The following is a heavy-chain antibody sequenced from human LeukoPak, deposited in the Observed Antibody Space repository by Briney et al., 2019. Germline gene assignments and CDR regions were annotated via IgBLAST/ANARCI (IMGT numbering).Heavy chain of an antibody. V-gene: IGHV4-39*01. Sequence: SETLSLTCTISGGSINIRSNYWGWIRQPPGKGLEWIGTIYYSGSTYYNPSLKSRVTISVDTSKNQFSLKLSSVTAADTAVYYCAGLSSDYYGSFGPYYFDYWGQGTLVTVSS. CDR1: GGSINIRSNY. J-gene: IGHJ4*02. CDR2: IYYSGST. CDR3: AGLSSDYYGSFGPYYFDY. D-gene: IGHD3-10*01.